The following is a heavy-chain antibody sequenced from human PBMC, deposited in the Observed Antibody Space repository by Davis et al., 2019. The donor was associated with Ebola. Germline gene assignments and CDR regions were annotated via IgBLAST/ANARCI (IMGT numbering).Heavy chain of an antibody. CDR1: GDSISSGDYY. Sequence: SETLSLTCTVSGDSISSGDYYWTWARQTPGKGLEWIGNLHDSGITNYNPSLKSRLTISRDTSNNQLSLHLSSVTAADTAVYFCARGLTGVENTYGVDLWGQGTLVTVSS. V-gene: IGHV4-61*08. CDR3: ARGLTGVENTYGVDL. J-gene: IGHJ5*02. D-gene: IGHD3-10*01. CDR2: LHDSGIT.